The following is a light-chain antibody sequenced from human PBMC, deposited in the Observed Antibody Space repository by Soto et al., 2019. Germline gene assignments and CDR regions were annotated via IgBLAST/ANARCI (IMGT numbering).Light chain of an antibody. V-gene: IGLV2-23*01. CDR1: SSDVGNYNL. Sequence: QSALTQPASVSGSPGQSITISCTGTSSDVGNYNLVSWYQQHPGKAPKLMIYEGSKRPSGVSNRFSGSKSDNTASLTISGLQAEDEADYYCCSYAGSSTPVVFGGGTKLTVL. CDR3: CSYAGSSTPVV. J-gene: IGLJ2*01. CDR2: EGS.